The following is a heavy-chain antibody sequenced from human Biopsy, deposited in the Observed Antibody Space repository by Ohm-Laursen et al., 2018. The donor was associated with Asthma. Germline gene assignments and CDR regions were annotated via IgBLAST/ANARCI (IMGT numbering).Heavy chain of an antibody. CDR2: ISYGGKT. Sequence: SETLSLTCTVSGRSMTPTSHYWDWIRQAPGKGLEWIGYISYGGKTSYNPSLKNRVTISRDTSKNQFSLRLTSVTAANTAVYFCPRRISNFGVGQKNPGMDARGPGATVIVSS. J-gene: IGHJ6*01. CDR3: PRRISNFGVGQKNPGMDA. D-gene: IGHD3-3*01. V-gene: IGHV4-39*01. CDR1: GRSMTPTSHY.